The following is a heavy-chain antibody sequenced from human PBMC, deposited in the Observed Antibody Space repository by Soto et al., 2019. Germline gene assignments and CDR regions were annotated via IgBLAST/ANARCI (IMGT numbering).Heavy chain of an antibody. V-gene: IGHV1-69*01. CDR1: GGTFSSYA. D-gene: IGHD3-10*01. Sequence: QVQLVQSGAEVKKPGSSVKVSCKASGGTFSSYAISWVRQAPGQGLEWMGGIIPIFGTANYAQKFQGRVTITADESTSTAYMELSSLRSEDTAVYYCAKDGDSGLWFGESVSYFDYWGQGTLVTVSS. J-gene: IGHJ4*02. CDR3: AKDGDSGLWFGESVSYFDY. CDR2: IIPIFGTA.